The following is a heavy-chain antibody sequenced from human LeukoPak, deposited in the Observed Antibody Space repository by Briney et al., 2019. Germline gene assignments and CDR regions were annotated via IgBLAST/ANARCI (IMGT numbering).Heavy chain of an antibody. CDR1: GGSINSDDSY. Sequence: SETLSLTCSVSGGSINSDDSYWGWIRQPPGKGLEWIVSISYSGNTYYNPSLKSRVTISTDTSKNQFSLKMNSMTAADTAVYLCARRRIYDGSGYYRGDAFDIWGPGTLGTVSS. V-gene: IGHV4-39*01. CDR2: ISYSGNT. D-gene: IGHD3-22*01. J-gene: IGHJ3*02. CDR3: ARRRIYDGSGYYRGDAFDI.